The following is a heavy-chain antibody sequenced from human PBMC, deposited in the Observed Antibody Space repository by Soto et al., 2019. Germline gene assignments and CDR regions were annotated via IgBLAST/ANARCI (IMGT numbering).Heavy chain of an antibody. J-gene: IGHJ4*02. V-gene: IGHV3-15*07. CDR3: TEDHGTSWNDY. Sequence: EVQLVDSGGGLVKPGGSLRLSCAASGFTFSNAWMNWVRQAPGKGLEWVAHIKSTTDGGTTDYAAPVKGRFTISRDDSKNTLHLQMNSLKTADTAVYYCTEDHGTSWNDYWGQGTLVTVSS. D-gene: IGHD1-1*01. CDR1: GFTFSNAW. CDR2: IKSTTDGGTT.